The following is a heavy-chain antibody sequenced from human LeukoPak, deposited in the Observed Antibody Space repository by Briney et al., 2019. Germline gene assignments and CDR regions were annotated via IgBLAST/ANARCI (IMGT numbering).Heavy chain of an antibody. Sequence: GGSLRLSCAASGFTVSSNYMSWVRQAPGKGLEWVSDISGGGGFAYYADSVKGRFTISRDNSKNTLYLQMNSLRAGDTAMYYCAKDLSGKRWLQLEGSLIDYWGQGTLVTVSS. D-gene: IGHD5-24*01. J-gene: IGHJ4*02. CDR1: GFTVSSNY. V-gene: IGHV3-53*05. CDR2: ISGGGGFA. CDR3: AKDLSGKRWLQLEGSLIDY.